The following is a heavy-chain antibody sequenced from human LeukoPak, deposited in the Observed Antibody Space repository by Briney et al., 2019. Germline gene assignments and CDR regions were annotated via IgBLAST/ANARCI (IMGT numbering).Heavy chain of an antibody. Sequence: NPSQTLSLTCTVSGGSISSGSYYWSWIRQPAGKGLEWIGRIYTSGSTNYNPSLKSRVTISVDTSKNQFSLKLSSATAADTAVYYCAREMEDKSFQWFEELRKYYYYYMDVWGKGTTVTVSS. CDR1: GGSISSGSYY. D-gene: IGHD3-10*01. J-gene: IGHJ6*03. CDR2: IYTSGST. V-gene: IGHV4-61*02. CDR3: AREMEDKSFQWFEELRKYYYYYMDV.